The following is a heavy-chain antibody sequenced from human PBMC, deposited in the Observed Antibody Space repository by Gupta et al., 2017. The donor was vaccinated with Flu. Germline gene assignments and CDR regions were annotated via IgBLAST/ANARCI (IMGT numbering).Heavy chain of an antibody. CDR1: GGSISTGNHY. D-gene: IGHD3-3*01. Sequence: QVQLQESGPGLVKPSQTLSLTCTVSGGSISTGNHYWSWIRQPAGKGLEWIGRTYTSGSTNYNPSLKSRATISIDTSKNQFSLKLSSVTAADTAVYYCASTVRSGRSYGMDVWGQGTTVTVSS. V-gene: IGHV4-61*02. CDR2: TYTSGST. CDR3: ASTVRSGRSYGMDV. J-gene: IGHJ6*02.